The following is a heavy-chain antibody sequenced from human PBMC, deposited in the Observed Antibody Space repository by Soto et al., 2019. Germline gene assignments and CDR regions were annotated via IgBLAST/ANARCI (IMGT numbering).Heavy chain of an antibody. CDR3: ARDYGGSSGWFDP. CDR2: MNHNSGNK. D-gene: IGHD2-15*01. J-gene: IGHJ5*02. Sequence: QVQLVQYGAEVKKPGASVKVSCKASGYTFTSYDINWVRQATGPGLESLGWMNHNSGNKGYAQRFQGRVTITRTPSISTAYIELSSLTYEDTAVYYCARDYGGSSGWFDPWGLGTLVTVTS. CDR1: GYTFTSYD. V-gene: IGHV1-8*01.